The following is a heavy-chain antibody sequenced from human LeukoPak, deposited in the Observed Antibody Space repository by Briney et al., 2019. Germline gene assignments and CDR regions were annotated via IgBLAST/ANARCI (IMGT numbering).Heavy chain of an antibody. Sequence: GESLRLSCAASGFTFSNYWMSWVRQAPGKGLEWVANIKQDGSEEIYVDSLKGRFTISRDNAKNSLHLQINSLRAEDTAFYYCATRSYNKGWSPFDNWGRGTLVTVSS. CDR2: IKQDGSEE. V-gene: IGHV3-7*01. CDR3: ATRSYNKGWSPFDN. CDR1: GFTFSNYW. D-gene: IGHD6-19*01. J-gene: IGHJ4*02.